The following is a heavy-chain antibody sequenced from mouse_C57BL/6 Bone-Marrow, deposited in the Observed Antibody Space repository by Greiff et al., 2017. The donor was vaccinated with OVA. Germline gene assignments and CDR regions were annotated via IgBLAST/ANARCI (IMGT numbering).Heavy chain of an antibody. CDR3: TRDGYYKRYAMDY. Sequence: EVQVVESGEGLVKPGGSLKLSCAASGFTFSSYAMSWVRQTPEKRLEWVAYISSGGDYIYYADTVKGRFTISRDNARNTLYLQMSSLKSEDTAMYYCTRDGYYKRYAMDYWGQGTSVTVSS. CDR1: GFTFSSYA. V-gene: IGHV5-9-1*02. CDR2: ISSGGDYI. J-gene: IGHJ4*01. D-gene: IGHD2-3*01.